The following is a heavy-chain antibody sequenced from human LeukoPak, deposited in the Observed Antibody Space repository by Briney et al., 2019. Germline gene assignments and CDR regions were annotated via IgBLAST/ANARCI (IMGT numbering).Heavy chain of an antibody. D-gene: IGHD6-13*01. Sequence: PSETLSLTCTVSGGSISSGDYYWSWIRQPPGKGLERIGYIYYSGSTYYSPSLKSRVTISVDTSKNQFSLKLSSVTAADTAVYYCARTTSSSWYNQYNYWGQGTLVTVSS. CDR2: IYYSGST. CDR1: GGSISSGDYY. V-gene: IGHV4-30-4*01. J-gene: IGHJ4*02. CDR3: ARTTSSSWYNQYNY.